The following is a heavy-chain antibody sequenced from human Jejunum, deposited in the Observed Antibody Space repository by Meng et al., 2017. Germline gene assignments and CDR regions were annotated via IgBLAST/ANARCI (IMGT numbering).Heavy chain of an antibody. J-gene: IGHJ4*02. V-gene: IGHV4-34*01. CDR1: GGSFGNYY. Sequence: QQGGHGLLKPSETLSLTCAVNGGSFGNYYWTWFRQSPEKGLEWIGEINRSGSTSSNPSLKSRVAISMDTSKNQFFLRLDSVTAADTAVYYCARGRSIDFRLAKYDYWGQGTLVTVSS. CDR2: INRSGST. D-gene: IGHD3-3*01. CDR3: ARGRSIDFRLAKYDY.